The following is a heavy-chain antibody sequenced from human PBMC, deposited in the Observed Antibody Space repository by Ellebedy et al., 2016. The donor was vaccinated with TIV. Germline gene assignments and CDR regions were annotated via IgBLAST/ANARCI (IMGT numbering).Heavy chain of an antibody. D-gene: IGHD3-22*01. J-gene: IGHJ4*02. CDR2: ISNTGSRT. Sequence: PGGSLRLSCAASGFTFSSYAMSWVRQAPGKGLEWVSTISNTGSRTYYADSVEGWFIISRDNSKKTLYLQMNSLRAEDTAVYYCAKGRGGGSDSSAPRYYFDYWGLGTLVTVSS. V-gene: IGHV3-23*01. CDR3: AKGRGGGSDSSAPRYYFDY. CDR1: GFTFSSYA.